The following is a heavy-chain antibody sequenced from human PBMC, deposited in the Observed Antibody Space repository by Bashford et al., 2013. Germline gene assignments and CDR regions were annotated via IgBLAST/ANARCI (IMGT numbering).Heavy chain of an antibody. D-gene: IGHD2-15*01. CDR2: IDPSDSYA. V-gene: IGHV5-10-1*01. CDR1: GYSFANYW. CDR3: ARQDCGGGSCYYSALLDY. J-gene: IGHJ4*02. Sequence: GESLKISCKGSGYSFANYWITWVRQMPGKGLEWMGRIDPSDSYANYNPSFKGHVTISVDKSIGTAYLQWSSLKTSDTAMYYCARQDCGGGSCYYSALLDYWGQGTLVTVSS.